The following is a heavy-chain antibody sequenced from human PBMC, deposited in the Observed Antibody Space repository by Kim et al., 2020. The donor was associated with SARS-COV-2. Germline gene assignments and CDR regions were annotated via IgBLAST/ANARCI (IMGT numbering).Heavy chain of an antibody. CDR1: GYTFTSYG. D-gene: IGHD3-9*01. Sequence: ASVKVSCKASGYTFTSYGISWVRQAPGQGLEWMGWISAYNGNTNYAQKLQGRVTMTTDTSTSTAYMELRSLRSDDTAVYYCARDRADILTGYSEIDYWGQGTLVTVSS. V-gene: IGHV1-18*04. CDR2: ISAYNGNT. CDR3: ARDRADILTGYSEIDY. J-gene: IGHJ4*02.